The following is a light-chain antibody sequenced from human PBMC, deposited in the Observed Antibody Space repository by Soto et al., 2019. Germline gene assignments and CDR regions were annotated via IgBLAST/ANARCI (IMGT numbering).Light chain of an antibody. Sequence: ETVMTQSPDTLSVSPGESATLSCRASQDVSTNLAWFHHKPGQTPRLVLYGASSRATGIPDRFSGGGSGTDFTLTISRLEPEDFAVYYCQQFSSYPLTFGGGTKVDIK. V-gene: IGKV3-20*01. CDR3: QQFSSYPLT. CDR1: QDVSTN. CDR2: GAS. J-gene: IGKJ4*01.